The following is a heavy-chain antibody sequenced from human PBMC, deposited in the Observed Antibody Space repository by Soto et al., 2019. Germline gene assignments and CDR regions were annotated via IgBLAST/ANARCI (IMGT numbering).Heavy chain of an antibody. V-gene: IGHV3-21*01. D-gene: IGHD3-3*01. CDR3: ARNTQTTYYDFWSGFGLDY. J-gene: IGHJ4*02. Sequence: GGSLRLSCAASGFTFSSYSMNWVRQAPGKGLEWVSSISSSSSYIYYADSVKGRFTISRDNAKNSLYLQMNSLRAEDTAVYYCARNTQTTYYDFWSGFGLDYWGQGTLVTV. CDR2: ISSSSSYI. CDR1: GFTFSSYS.